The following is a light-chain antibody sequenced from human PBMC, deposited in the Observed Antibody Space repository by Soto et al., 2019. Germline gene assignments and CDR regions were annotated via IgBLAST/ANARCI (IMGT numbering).Light chain of an antibody. CDR3: QQYKSYWT. CDR2: GTS. CDR1: QSVSSSY. J-gene: IGKJ1*01. Sequence: EIVLTQSPGTLSLSPGERATLSCRASQSVSSSYLAWYQQKPGQAPRLLIYGTSSRATAIPDRFSCSGSGTDFTFTISRLEPEDFAVYYCQQYKSYWTFGQGTKV. V-gene: IGKV3-20*01.